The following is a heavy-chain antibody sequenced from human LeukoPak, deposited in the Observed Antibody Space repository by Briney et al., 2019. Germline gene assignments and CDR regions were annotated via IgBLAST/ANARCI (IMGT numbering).Heavy chain of an antibody. Sequence: ASVKVSCKASGYTFTSYDINWVRQATGQGLEWMGWMNPNSGNTGYAQKFQGRVTITRNTSISTAYMELSSLRSEDTAVYYCARDAYGSGSYHPDYWGQGTLVTVSS. J-gene: IGHJ4*02. CDR3: ARDAYGSGSYHPDY. CDR2: MNPNSGNT. V-gene: IGHV1-8*03. D-gene: IGHD3-10*01. CDR1: GYTFTSYD.